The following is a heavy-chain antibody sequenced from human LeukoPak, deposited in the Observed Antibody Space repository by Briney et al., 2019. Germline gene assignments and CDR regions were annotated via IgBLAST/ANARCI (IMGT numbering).Heavy chain of an antibody. Sequence: GGSLRLSCAASGFTFSSYGMHWVRQAPGKGLEWVAVISYDGSNEYYADSVKGRFTISRDKSKNTLYLQMNSLRAEDTAVYYCAKPLRAGSYYYYGMDVWGQGTTVTVSS. V-gene: IGHV3-30*18. CDR2: ISYDGSNE. CDR1: GFTFSSYG. CDR3: AKPLRAGSYYYYGMDV. J-gene: IGHJ6*02.